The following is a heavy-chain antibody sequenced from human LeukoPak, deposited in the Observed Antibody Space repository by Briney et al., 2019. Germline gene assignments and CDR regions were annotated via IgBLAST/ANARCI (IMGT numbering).Heavy chain of an antibody. D-gene: IGHD3-10*01. CDR3: AKTQLWFGELLGDDY. Sequence: PGGSLRLSCAASGFTFSSYAMSWVRQAPGKGLEWVPAISGSGGSTYYADSVKGRFTISRDNSKNTLYLQMNSLRAEDTAVYYCAKTQLWFGELLGDDYWGQRALVTVSS. V-gene: IGHV3-23*01. J-gene: IGHJ4*02. CDR2: ISGSGGST. CDR1: GFTFSSYA.